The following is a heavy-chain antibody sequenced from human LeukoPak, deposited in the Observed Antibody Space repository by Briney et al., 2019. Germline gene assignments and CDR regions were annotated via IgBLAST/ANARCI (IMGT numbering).Heavy chain of an antibody. CDR3: ARGRSKLRYWYFDL. J-gene: IGHJ2*01. V-gene: IGHV4-34*01. Sequence: SETLSLTCAAYGGSFSGYYWSWIRQPPGKGLEWIGEINHSGSTNYNPSLKSRVTISVDTSKNQFSLKLSSVTAADTAVYYCARGRSKLRYWYFDLWGRGTLVTVSS. D-gene: IGHD1-1*01. CDR1: GGSFSGYY. CDR2: INHSGST.